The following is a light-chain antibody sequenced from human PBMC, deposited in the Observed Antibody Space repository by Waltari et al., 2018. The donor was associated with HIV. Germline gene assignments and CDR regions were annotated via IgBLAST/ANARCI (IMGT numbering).Light chain of an antibody. CDR3: GTWDTSLNVWV. J-gene: IGLJ3*02. CDR1: SSNIGNNH. V-gene: IGLV1-51*01. CDR2: DND. Sequence: QSVLTQPPSVSAAPGQKVTIPCSGRSSNIGNNHLCWSQHIPGTAPKLLIYDNDRRPSGIPDRFSGSKSGTSATLGVSGLQTGDEADYYCGTWDTSLNVWVFGGGTKLTVL.